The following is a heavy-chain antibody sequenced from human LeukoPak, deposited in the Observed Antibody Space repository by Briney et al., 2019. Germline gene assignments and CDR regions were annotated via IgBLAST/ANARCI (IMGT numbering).Heavy chain of an antibody. D-gene: IGHD3-9*01. J-gene: IGHJ4*02. CDR3: ARVGQYFDWLYLHNDY. Sequence: ASVKVSCKASGYTFTSYGISWVRQARGQGLEWMGWISAYNGNTNYAQKLQGRVTMTTDTSTSTAYMELRSLRSDDTAVYYCARVGQYFDWLYLHNDYWGQGTLVTVSS. CDR2: ISAYNGNT. V-gene: IGHV1-18*01. CDR1: GYTFTSYG.